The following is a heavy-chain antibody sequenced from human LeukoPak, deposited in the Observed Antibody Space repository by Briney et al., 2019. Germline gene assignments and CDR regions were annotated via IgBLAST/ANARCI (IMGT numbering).Heavy chain of an antibody. J-gene: IGHJ3*02. Sequence: GGSLRLSCAASGFTFSSYWMHWVRHTPGKGLVWVSRIKGDRSSTSYADSVKGRFTISRDNAKNTLYLQLNSLRAEDTAVYYCAKDANRITMIVVVLAFDIWGQGTMVTVSS. CDR1: GFTFSSYW. CDR3: AKDANRITMIVVVLAFDI. V-gene: IGHV3-74*01. D-gene: IGHD3-22*01. CDR2: IKGDRSST.